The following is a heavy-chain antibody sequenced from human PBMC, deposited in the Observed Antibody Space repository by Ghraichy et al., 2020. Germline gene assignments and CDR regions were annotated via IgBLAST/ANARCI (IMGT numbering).Heavy chain of an antibody. Sequence: SETLSLTCTVSGGSISSYYWSWIRQPPGKGLEWIGYIYYSGSTNYNPSLKSRVTISVDTSKNQFSLKLSSVTAADTAVYYCARQGVVPAAIGVYFDYWGQGTLVTVSS. J-gene: IGHJ4*02. CDR1: GGSISSYY. CDR2: IYYSGST. CDR3: ARQGVVPAAIGVYFDY. D-gene: IGHD2-2*02. V-gene: IGHV4-59*08.